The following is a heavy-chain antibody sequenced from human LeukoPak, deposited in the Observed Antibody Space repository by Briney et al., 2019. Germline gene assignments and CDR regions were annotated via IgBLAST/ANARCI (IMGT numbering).Heavy chain of an antibody. D-gene: IGHD6-13*01. CDR2: IDPSDSYT. CDR3: ARHTRGSSSSIGYFDY. J-gene: IGHJ4*02. V-gene: IGHV5-10-1*01. CDR1: GYSFTSYW. Sequence: GESLRISCKGSGYSFTSYWISWVRQMPGKGLEWMGRIDPSDSYTNYSPSFQGPVTISADKSISTASLQWSSLKASDTAMYYCARHTRGSSSSIGYFDYWGQGTLVTVSS.